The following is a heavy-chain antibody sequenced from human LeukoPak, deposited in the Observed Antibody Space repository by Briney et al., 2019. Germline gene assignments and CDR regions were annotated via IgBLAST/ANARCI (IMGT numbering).Heavy chain of an antibody. CDR3: AREEGYSSGWPPFDY. J-gene: IGHJ4*02. CDR2: TYYRSKWYN. Sequence: SQTLSLTCAISGDTVSSNSVAWNWIRQSPSRGLEWLVRTYYRSKWYNDYAVSVKSRITINPDTYTNQFSLQLNSVTPEDTAVYYCAREEGYSSGWPPFDYWGQGTLATVSS. D-gene: IGHD6-19*01. V-gene: IGHV6-1*01. CDR1: GDTVSSNSVA.